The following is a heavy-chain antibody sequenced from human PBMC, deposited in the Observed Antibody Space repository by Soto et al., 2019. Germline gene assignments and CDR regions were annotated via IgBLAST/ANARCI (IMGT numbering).Heavy chain of an antibody. CDR3: AKERSDHRITAAAIDY. J-gene: IGHJ4*02. CDR2: ISGSGDSA. CDR1: GFTFSIYA. V-gene: IGHV3-23*01. D-gene: IGHD6-25*01. Sequence: GGSLRLSCAASGFTFSIYAMSWVRQAPGKGLEWVSSISGSGDSAYYADSVKGRFTISRDNSKNTLYLQINSLRAEDTAVYYCAKERSDHRITAAAIDYWGQGAQVTVSS.